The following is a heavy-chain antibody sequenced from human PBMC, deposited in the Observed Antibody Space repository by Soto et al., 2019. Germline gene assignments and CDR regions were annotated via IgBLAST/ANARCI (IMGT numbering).Heavy chain of an antibody. CDR3: AKAPSPSTVTTQFDY. CDR1: GFTFSRYG. D-gene: IGHD4-17*01. CDR2: ISYDGSNK. V-gene: IGHV3-30*18. J-gene: IGHJ4*02. Sequence: QVQLVESGGGVVQPGRSPRLSCAASGFTFSRYGMHWVRQAPGKGLEWVAVISYDGSNKYYADSVKGRFTISRDNSKNTLYLQMNSLRADDTAVYYCAKAPSPSTVTTQFDYWGQGTLVTVSS.